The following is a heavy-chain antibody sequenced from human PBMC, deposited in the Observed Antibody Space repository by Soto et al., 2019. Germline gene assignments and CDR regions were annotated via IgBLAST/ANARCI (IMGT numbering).Heavy chain of an antibody. J-gene: IGHJ4*01. CDR3: VSRIPAWVFDY. Sequence: SLRLSCLASGFTVTTNYMGWVRQAPGRGLEWVSVMYPGGDIHYADSVKGRFTISRDTSENTLSLQLNSLTAEDTAVYFCVSRIPAWVFDYWGQGTLVTVSS. V-gene: IGHV3-53*01. D-gene: IGHD7-27*01. CDR2: MYPGGDI. CDR1: GFTVTTNY.